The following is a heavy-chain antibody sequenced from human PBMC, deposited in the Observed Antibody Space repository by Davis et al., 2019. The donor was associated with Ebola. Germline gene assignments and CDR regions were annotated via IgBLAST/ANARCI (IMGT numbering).Heavy chain of an antibody. V-gene: IGHV4-34*01. CDR3: ARAKNANLFDY. CDR1: GGSFGGYY. J-gene: IGHJ4*02. CDR2: INHNGST. Sequence: PSETLSPTFAVHGGSFGGYYWTGNRQPPGKWLEWIEEINHNGSTNYNPSLKSRVTISVDTSKNQFSLKRSSVTAADTAVYYCARAKNANLFDYWGQGPLFPVSS.